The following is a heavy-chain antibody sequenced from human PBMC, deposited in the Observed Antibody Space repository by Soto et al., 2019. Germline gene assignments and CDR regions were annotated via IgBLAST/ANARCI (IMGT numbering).Heavy chain of an antibody. Sequence: SSVTLSLTCTVSGGSISSYYWSWIRPPPGKGLEWIGYIYYSGITNYNPSLKSRVTISVDTSKNQFSLKLSSVTAADTAVYYCARYKSNYYYGMDVWGQGTTVTVSS. J-gene: IGHJ6*02. V-gene: IGHV4-59*01. D-gene: IGHD1-20*01. CDR3: ARYKSNYYYGMDV. CDR2: IYYSGIT. CDR1: GGSISSYY.